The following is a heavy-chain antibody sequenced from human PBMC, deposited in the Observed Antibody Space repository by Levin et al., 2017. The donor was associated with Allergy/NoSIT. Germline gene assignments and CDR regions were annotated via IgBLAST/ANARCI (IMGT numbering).Heavy chain of an antibody. D-gene: IGHD1-14*01. Sequence: GESLKISCSAPGFRFSVYALFWVRQAPGKELESISGITSDGDDMFYADSVKGRFSISRDNSRGTLSLQMNSLRIDDTAVYYCFTGDYWGQGTLVTVSS. CDR3: FTGDY. V-gene: IGHV3-64D*08. CDR2: ITSDGDDM. J-gene: IGHJ4*02. CDR1: GFRFSVYA.